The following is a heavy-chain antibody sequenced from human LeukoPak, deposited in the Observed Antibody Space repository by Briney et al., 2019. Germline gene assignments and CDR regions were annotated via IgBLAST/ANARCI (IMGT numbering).Heavy chain of an antibody. CDR3: ARGDPTDSSGWYGGSSRCWFDP. CDR1: GGSFSGYY. CDR2: INHSGST. D-gene: IGHD6-19*01. V-gene: IGHV4-34*01. Sequence: PSETLSLTCAVYGGSFSGYYWSWIRQPPGKGLEWIGEINHSGSTNYNPSLKSRVTISVDTSKNQFSLKLSSVTAADTAVYYCARGDPTDSSGWYGGSSRCWFDPWGQGTLVTVSS. J-gene: IGHJ5*02.